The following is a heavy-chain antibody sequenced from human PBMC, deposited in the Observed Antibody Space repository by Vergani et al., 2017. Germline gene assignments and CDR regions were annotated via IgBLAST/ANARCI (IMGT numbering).Heavy chain of an antibody. CDR3: ARDTYSSSPSPNYYYYGMDV. J-gene: IGHJ6*02. Sequence: EVQLVESGGGLVKPGGSLRLSCAASGFTSSSYSMNWVRQAPGKGREWVSSISSSSSYIYYADSVKGRFTISRDNAKNSLYLQMNSLRAEDTAVYYCARDTYSSSPSPNYYYYGMDVWGQGTTVTVSS. V-gene: IGHV3-21*01. CDR1: GFTSSSYS. CDR2: ISSSSSYI. D-gene: IGHD6-13*01.